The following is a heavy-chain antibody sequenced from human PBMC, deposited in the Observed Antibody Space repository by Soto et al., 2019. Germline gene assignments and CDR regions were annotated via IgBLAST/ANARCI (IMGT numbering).Heavy chain of an antibody. J-gene: IGHJ4*02. Sequence: GGSLRLSCEASGFTFSSYPMHWVRQAPGKGLEWVTVISYDGGNQYYADSVKGRFAISRDNSKDTLYLQMHSLRSDDTAVYFCARGPITQTSFIDHWGQGTLVTVSS. V-gene: IGHV3-30*09. CDR3: ARGPITQTSFIDH. CDR2: ISYDGGNQ. D-gene: IGHD1-20*01. CDR1: GFTFSSYP.